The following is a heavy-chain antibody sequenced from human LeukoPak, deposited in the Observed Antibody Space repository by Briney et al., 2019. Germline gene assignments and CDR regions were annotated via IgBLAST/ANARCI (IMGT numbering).Heavy chain of an antibody. V-gene: IGHV3-43D*03. CDR3: AKDTGYYGSGSYYKGGYFDY. Sequence: PGGSLRLSCTASGFTFGDYAMHWVRQAPGKGLEWVSLISWDGGSTYYADSVKGRFTISRDNSKNSLYLQMNSLRAEDTALYYCAKDTGYYGSGSYYKGGYFDYWGQGTLVTVSS. J-gene: IGHJ4*02. CDR1: GFTFGDYA. CDR2: ISWDGGST. D-gene: IGHD3-10*01.